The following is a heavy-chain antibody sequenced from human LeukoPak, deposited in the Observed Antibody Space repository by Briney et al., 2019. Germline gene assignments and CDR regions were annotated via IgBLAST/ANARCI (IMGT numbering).Heavy chain of an antibody. V-gene: IGHV3-23*01. CDR2: ISGSGGST. CDR1: GFAFSSYA. J-gene: IGHJ4*02. Sequence: VGSLRLSCAASGFAFSSYAMSWVRQAPGKGLEWVSAISGSGGSTYYADSVKGRFTISRDPSKNTLFLQLNSLRAEDTAVYYCAKPSGQTFDYWGQGTLVTVSS. D-gene: IGHD5-12*01. CDR3: AKPSGQTFDY.